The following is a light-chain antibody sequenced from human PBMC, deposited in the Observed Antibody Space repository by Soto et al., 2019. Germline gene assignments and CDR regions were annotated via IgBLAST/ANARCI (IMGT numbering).Light chain of an antibody. J-gene: IGKJ5*01. Sequence: EIVFTQSPATLSWSAGERATLSSRASQSVSSYLAWYQQKPGQAPRLLIYDASNRATGIPARFSGSGSGTDFTLTISSLEPEDFAVYYCQQRSNWPPITFGQGTRLEIK. V-gene: IGKV3-11*01. CDR1: QSVSSY. CDR2: DAS. CDR3: QQRSNWPPIT.